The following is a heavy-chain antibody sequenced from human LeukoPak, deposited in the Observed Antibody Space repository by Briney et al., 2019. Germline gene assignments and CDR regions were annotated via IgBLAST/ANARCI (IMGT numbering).Heavy chain of an antibody. D-gene: IGHD1-20*01. J-gene: IGHJ3*02. V-gene: IGHV1-8*01. Sequence: ASVKVSCKASGYTFTSYDINWVRQATGQGLEWMGWMNPNSGNTGYAQKFQGRVTMTRNTSISTAYMELSSLRSEDTAVYYCAREMTSITGTVDAFDIWGQGTMVTVSS. CDR2: MNPNSGNT. CDR3: AREMTSITGTVDAFDI. CDR1: GYTFTSYD.